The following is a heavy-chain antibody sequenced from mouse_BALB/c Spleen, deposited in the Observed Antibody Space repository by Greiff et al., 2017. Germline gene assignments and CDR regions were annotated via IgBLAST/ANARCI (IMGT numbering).Heavy chain of an antibody. CDR2: IYPGDGDT. CDR3: ARGVVAPYYAMDY. J-gene: IGHJ4*01. V-gene: IGHV1-87*01. D-gene: IGHD1-1*01. CDR1: GYTFTSYW. Sequence: QVQLQQSGAELARPGASVKLSCKASGYTFTSYWMQWVKQRPGQGLEWIGAIYPGDGDTRYTQKFKGKATLTADKSSSTAYMQLSSLASEDSAVYYCARGVVAPYYAMDYWGQGTSVTVSS.